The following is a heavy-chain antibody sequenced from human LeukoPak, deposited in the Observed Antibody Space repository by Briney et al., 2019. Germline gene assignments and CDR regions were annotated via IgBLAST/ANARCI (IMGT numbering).Heavy chain of an antibody. Sequence: PGGSLRLSCATSGFSFSDYWMNWVRQAPGKGLEWVANIKQDGSEKYYVDSVKGRFTISRDNAKNSLYLQMNSLRAEDTALYYCAKDKDYDFWSGIYFDYWGQGTLVTVSS. CDR3: AKDKDYDFWSGIYFDY. CDR2: IKQDGSEK. D-gene: IGHD3-3*01. J-gene: IGHJ4*02. V-gene: IGHV3-7*03. CDR1: GFSFSDYW.